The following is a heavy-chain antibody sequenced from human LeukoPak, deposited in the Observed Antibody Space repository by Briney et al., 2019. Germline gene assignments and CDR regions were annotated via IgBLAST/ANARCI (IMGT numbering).Heavy chain of an antibody. CDR3: ARTNDYTKDYYYYYMDV. D-gene: IGHD4-11*01. CDR2: IYYSGST. CDR1: GGSISSGDYY. Sequence: SETLSLTCTVSGGSISSGDYYRSWIRQPPGKGLEWIGYIYYSGSTYYNPSLKSRVTISVDTSKNQFSLKLSSVTAADTAVYYCARTNDYTKDYYYYYMDVWGKGTTVTVSS. V-gene: IGHV4-30-4*08. J-gene: IGHJ6*03.